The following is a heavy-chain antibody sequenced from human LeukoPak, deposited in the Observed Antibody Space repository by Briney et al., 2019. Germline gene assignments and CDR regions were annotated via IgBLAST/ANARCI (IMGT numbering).Heavy chain of an antibody. Sequence: GGSLRLSCAASGFTLSSYAMIGVRQAPGKGREGFSSISGSGGSTYYADSVKGRFTISRDNSTNTLYLQMTSLRAEDTAVYYCAKDGIAAAGTGYFDYWGQGTLVTVSS. J-gene: IGHJ4*02. V-gene: IGHV3-23*01. CDR2: ISGSGGST. CDR1: GFTLSSYA. CDR3: AKDGIAAAGTGYFDY. D-gene: IGHD6-13*01.